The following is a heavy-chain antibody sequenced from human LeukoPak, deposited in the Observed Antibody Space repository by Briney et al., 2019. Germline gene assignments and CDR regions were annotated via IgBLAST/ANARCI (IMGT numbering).Heavy chain of an antibody. Sequence: GGSLRLSCAASGFIFRSYAMNWVRQAPGKGLEWVAGISDSGDRKDYADSVKGRFAISRDNSKNTLYLQMNSLRAEDTAVYYCARAPEWLIFDYWGQGTLVTVSS. CDR1: GFIFRSYA. J-gene: IGHJ4*02. D-gene: IGHD6-19*01. CDR2: ISDSGDRK. V-gene: IGHV3-23*01. CDR3: ARAPEWLIFDY.